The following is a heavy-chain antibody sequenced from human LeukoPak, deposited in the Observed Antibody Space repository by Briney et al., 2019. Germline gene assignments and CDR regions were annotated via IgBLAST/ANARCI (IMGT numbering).Heavy chain of an antibody. Sequence: WRSLRLTCAASGFTFDTYGMHWVRQAPGKGLDWVAVISYDGNHENYVDSVKGRFTISRDNSKNTLYLQMNSLRAEDTAVYYCATRSIYYYYFDYWGQGTLVTVSS. V-gene: IGHV3-30*03. CDR2: ISYDGNHE. D-gene: IGHD3-22*01. CDR1: GFTFDTYG. J-gene: IGHJ4*02. CDR3: ATRSIYYYYFDY.